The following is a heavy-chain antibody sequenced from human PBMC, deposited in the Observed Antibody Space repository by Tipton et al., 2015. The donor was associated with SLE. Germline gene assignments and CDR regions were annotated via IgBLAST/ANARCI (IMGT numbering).Heavy chain of an antibody. CDR3: ARERGWDAFDI. Sequence: TLSLTCAVYGGSFSGYYWSWIRQPPGKGLEWIGEINHSGSTNYNPSLKSRVTISVDTSKNQFSLKLSSVTAADTAVYYCARERGWDAFDIWGQGTMVTVSS. J-gene: IGHJ3*02. CDR1: GGSFSGYY. D-gene: IGHD6-19*01. V-gene: IGHV4-34*01. CDR2: INHSGST.